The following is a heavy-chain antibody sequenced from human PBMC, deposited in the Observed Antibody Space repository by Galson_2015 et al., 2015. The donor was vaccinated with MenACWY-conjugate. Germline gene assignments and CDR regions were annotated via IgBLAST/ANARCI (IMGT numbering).Heavy chain of an antibody. CDR1: RISFRTYN. J-gene: IGHJ4*02. D-gene: IGHD1-1*01. V-gene: IGHV3-48*02. Sequence: SLRLSCAASRISFRTYNMNWVRQAPGKGLEWVSYISSTSTTIYYADSVKGRFTISRDNAKNSLYLQMNSLRDEDTAVYYCARARPENWKDVNFDSWGQGTLVTVSS. CDR2: ISSTSTTI. CDR3: ARARPENWKDVNFDS.